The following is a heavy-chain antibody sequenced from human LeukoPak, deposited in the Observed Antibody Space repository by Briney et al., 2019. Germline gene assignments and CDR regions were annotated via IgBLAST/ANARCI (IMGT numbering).Heavy chain of an antibody. CDR2: ISGSGGST. Sequence: GGSLRLSCAPSGFTFSIYAMSWVRQAPGKGLEWVSAISGSGGSTYYADSVKGQFTISRDNSKNTLYMQMNSLRAEDTAVYYCAKATKNWGSGNYFDYWGQGTLVTVS. CDR1: GFTFSIYA. V-gene: IGHV3-23*01. D-gene: IGHD7-27*01. CDR3: AKATKNWGSGNYFDY. J-gene: IGHJ4*02.